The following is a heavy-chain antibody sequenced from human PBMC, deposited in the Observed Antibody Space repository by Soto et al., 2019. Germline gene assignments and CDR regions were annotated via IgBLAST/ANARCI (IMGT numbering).Heavy chain of an antibody. J-gene: IGHJ6*02. CDR2: IYYSGST. V-gene: IGHV4-39*01. Sequence: SETLSLTCTVSGGSTSSSSYYWGWIRKPPGKGLEWIGNIYYSGSTYYNPSLKSRVTISVDTSKNQFSLKLSSVTAADTAVYYCAGRSRYYYGMDVWGQGTTVTVSS. CDR1: GGSTSSSSYY. CDR3: AGRSRYYYGMDV.